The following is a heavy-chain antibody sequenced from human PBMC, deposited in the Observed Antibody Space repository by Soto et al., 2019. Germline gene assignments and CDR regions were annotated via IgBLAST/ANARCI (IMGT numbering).Heavy chain of an antibody. CDR2: ISAYNGNT. Sequence: ASVKVSCKASGYTFTSYGISWVRQAPGQGLEWMGWISAYNGNTNYAQKLQGRVTMTTDTSTSTAYMELRSLRSDDTAVYYCARVTWKYSSSSPLDYWGQGTLVTVSS. V-gene: IGHV1-18*01. CDR3: ARVTWKYSSSSPLDY. J-gene: IGHJ4*02. D-gene: IGHD6-6*01. CDR1: GYTFTSYG.